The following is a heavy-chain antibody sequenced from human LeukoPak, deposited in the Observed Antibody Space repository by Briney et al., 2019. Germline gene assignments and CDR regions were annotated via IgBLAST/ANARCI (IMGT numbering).Heavy chain of an antibody. D-gene: IGHD2-15*01. J-gene: IGHJ6*02. CDR3: ARDFSFATGYYGMDV. V-gene: IGHV3-33*01. CDR2: IWYDGSNK. Sequence: GRSLRLSCAASGFTFSSYGMHWVRQAPGKGLEWVAVIWYDGSNKYYADSVKGRFTIPRDNSKNTLYLQMNSLRAEDTAVYYCARDFSFATGYYGMDVWGQGTTVTVSS. CDR1: GFTFSSYG.